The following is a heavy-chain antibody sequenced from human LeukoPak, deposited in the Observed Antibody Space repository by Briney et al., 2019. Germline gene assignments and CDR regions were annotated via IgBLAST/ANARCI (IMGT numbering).Heavy chain of an antibody. CDR2: IYPMDSET. CDR3: ARNLVSHSGSHNYAFDV. Sequence: GEALRISCKGFGYSFSSFWIAWVRQMPGKGPEWMGTIYPMDSETKYSPAFQGQVTISVDKSINTAFLQWRSLKASDSAKYFCARNLVSHSGSHNYAFDVWGQGTVVTVSS. D-gene: IGHD1-26*01. CDR1: GYSFSSFW. J-gene: IGHJ3*01. V-gene: IGHV5-51*01.